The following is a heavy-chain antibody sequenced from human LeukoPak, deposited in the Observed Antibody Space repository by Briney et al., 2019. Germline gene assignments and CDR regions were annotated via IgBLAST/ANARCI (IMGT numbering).Heavy chain of an antibody. D-gene: IGHD1-26*01. V-gene: IGHV3-23*01. Sequence: PGGSLRLSCAASGFTFRSYAMNWVRQAPGKGLEWVSGISGSGDTTYYADSVKGRFTISRDNSVNTLYLQMNSLTAEDTALYYCAYRSGSYWPFDLWGQGTLVTVSS. CDR1: GFTFRSYA. J-gene: IGHJ4*02. CDR3: AYRSGSYWPFDL. CDR2: ISGSGDTT.